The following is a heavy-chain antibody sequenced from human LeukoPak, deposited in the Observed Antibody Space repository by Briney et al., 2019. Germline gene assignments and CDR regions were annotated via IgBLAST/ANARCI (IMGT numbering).Heavy chain of an antibody. CDR1: GYTFTGYY. V-gene: IGHV1-18*04. CDR3: ARSANYYGSGSYYSTNWFDP. J-gene: IGHJ5*02. Sequence: GASVKVSCKASGYTFTGYYMHWVRQAPGQGLEWMGWISAYNGDTNYAQKLQGRVTMTTDTSTSTAYMELRSLRSDDTAVYYCARSANYYGSGSYYSTNWFDPWGQGTLVTVSS. CDR2: ISAYNGDT. D-gene: IGHD3-10*01.